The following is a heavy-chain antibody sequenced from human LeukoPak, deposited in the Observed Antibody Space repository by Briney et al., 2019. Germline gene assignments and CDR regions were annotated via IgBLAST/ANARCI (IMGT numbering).Heavy chain of an antibody. V-gene: IGHV1-18*01. Sequence: GASVKVSCKASGYTFTSYGISWVRQALGQGLEWMGWISAYNGNTNYAQKLQGRVTMTTDTSTSTAYMELRSLRSDDTAVYYCARARYYYDSSGYPLLDYWGQGTLVTVSS. J-gene: IGHJ4*02. CDR1: GYTFTSYG. D-gene: IGHD3-22*01. CDR3: ARARYYYDSSGYPLLDY. CDR2: ISAYNGNT.